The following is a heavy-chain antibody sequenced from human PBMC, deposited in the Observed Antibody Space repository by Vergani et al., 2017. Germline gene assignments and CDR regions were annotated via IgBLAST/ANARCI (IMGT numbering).Heavy chain of an antibody. CDR1: GGSISSSSYY. CDR3: AIPGLLWFGEYIDY. D-gene: IGHD3-10*01. J-gene: IGHJ4*02. V-gene: IGHV4-39*01. CDR2: SYYSGST. Sequence: QLQLQESGPGLVKPSETLSLTCTVSGGSISSSSYYWGWIRQPPGKGLEWIGSSYYSGSTYYNPSLKSRVTISVDTSKNQFSLKLSSVTAADTAVYYCAIPGLLWFGEYIDYWGQGTLVTVSS.